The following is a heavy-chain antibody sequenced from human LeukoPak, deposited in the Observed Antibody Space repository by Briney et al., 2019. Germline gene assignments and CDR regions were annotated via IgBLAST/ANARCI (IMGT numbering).Heavy chain of an antibody. CDR2: IRYDGSNK. V-gene: IGHV3-30*02. Sequence: GGSLRLSCAASGFTFNSYGMHWVRQAPGKGLEWVAFIRYDGSNKYYADSVKGRFTISRDNSKNTLYLQMNSLRAEDTAVYYCAIGIVATIPLDAFDIWGQGTMVTVSS. J-gene: IGHJ3*02. CDR1: GFTFNSYG. CDR3: AIGIVATIPLDAFDI. D-gene: IGHD5-12*01.